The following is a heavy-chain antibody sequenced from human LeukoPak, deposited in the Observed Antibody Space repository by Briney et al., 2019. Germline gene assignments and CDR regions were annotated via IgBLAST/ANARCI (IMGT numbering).Heavy chain of an antibody. Sequence: GASVKVSCTVSGSSLTELSLYWVRQAPGKGLEWMGGFDVIDGETFYAQKFQGRVTMTEDSSADTAYMELRSLTSDDTALYYCAAGRSYSLLDYWGQGTLVTVSS. CDR3: AAGRSYSLLDY. D-gene: IGHD5-18*01. CDR1: GSSLTELS. J-gene: IGHJ4*02. CDR2: FDVIDGET. V-gene: IGHV1-24*01.